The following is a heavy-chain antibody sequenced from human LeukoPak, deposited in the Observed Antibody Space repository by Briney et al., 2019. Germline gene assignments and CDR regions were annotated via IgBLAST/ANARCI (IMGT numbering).Heavy chain of an antibody. V-gene: IGHV1-18*01. CDR2: ISAYNGNT. J-gene: IGHJ3*02. CDR1: GYTFTSYG. CDR3: ARVFCSGGSCYDAFDI. Sequence: GASVKVSCKASGYTFTSYGISWVRQAPGQGLEWMGWISAYNGNTNYAQKLQGRVTMTTDTSTSTAYMEPRSLRSDDTAVYYCARVFCSGGSCYDAFDIWGQGTMVTVSS. D-gene: IGHD2-15*01.